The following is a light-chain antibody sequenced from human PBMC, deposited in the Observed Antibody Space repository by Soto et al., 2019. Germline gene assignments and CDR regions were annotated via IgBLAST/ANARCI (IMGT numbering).Light chain of an antibody. CDR1: QSISSN. CDR2: GVS. J-gene: IGKJ1*01. Sequence: IVMTHSPATLSASPGETAALSSRASQSISSNLAWYQQKPGQAPRLLIYGVSSRATGVPARFSGSGSGTEFTLTINSLLSEDFGVYYCQQYKSWPTFGQGTKVDI. CDR3: QQYKSWPT. V-gene: IGKV3-15*01.